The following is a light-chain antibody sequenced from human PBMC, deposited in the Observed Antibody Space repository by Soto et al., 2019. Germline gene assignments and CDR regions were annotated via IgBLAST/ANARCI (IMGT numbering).Light chain of an antibody. CDR2: GAS. V-gene: IGKV1-39*01. CDR1: QYIGDF. CDR3: QESFFTLGT. Sequence: DIQMTQSPSSLSASVGDRVTITCRASQYIGDFLNWYQQTPGKAPKLLIVGASNLHIGVPSRFSGSGSGTEFTLTINNLQREDFATYYCQESFFTLGTFGRGTKVDIK. J-gene: IGKJ1*01.